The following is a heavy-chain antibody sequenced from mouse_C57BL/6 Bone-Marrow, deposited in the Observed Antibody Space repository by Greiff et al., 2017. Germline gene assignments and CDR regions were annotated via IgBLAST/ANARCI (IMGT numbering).Heavy chain of an antibody. Sequence: QVQLKQPGAELVKPGASVKLSCKASGYTFTSYWMHWVKQRPGRGLEWIGRIDPNSGGTKYNEKFKSKATLTVDKPSSTAYMQLSSLTSEDSAVYYCARSLYYYGSSYADYWGQGTTLTFSS. CDR3: ARSLYYYGSSYADY. CDR2: IDPNSGGT. J-gene: IGHJ2*01. V-gene: IGHV1-72*01. CDR1: GYTFTSYW. D-gene: IGHD1-1*01.